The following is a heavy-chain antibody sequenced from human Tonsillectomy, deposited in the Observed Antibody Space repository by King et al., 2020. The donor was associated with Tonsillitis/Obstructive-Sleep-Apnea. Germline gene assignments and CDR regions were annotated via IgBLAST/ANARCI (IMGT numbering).Heavy chain of an antibody. V-gene: IGHV3-21*06. J-gene: IGHJ5*02. CDR1: GFTFSSYS. CDR2: ISSRSSYI. CDR3: ARYRLLAAAGIEDSFDP. D-gene: IGHD6-13*01. Sequence: VQLVESGGGLVKPGGSLRLSCAASGFTFSSYSMNWVRQAPGKGLEWVSSISSRSSYIYYADSVKGRFTISRDNAKNLLYLQMNSLRAEDTALYYCARYRLLAAAGIEDSFDPWGQGTLVTVSS.